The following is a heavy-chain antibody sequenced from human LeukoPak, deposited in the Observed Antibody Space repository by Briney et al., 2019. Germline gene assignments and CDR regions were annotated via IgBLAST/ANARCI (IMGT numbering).Heavy chain of an antibody. CDR2: VYYSGST. Sequence: KSSETLSLTCVVSGGSVSGYYWGWIRQPPGRGLEWIAYVYYSGSTNYNPSFRSRITISVDTSRNQFSLQRGSVTAADTAVYYCARIHRYCSGGACYVLDNWGQGTLVAVSS. V-gene: IGHV4-59*02. D-gene: IGHD2-15*01. CDR3: ARIHRYCSGGACYVLDN. J-gene: IGHJ4*02. CDR1: GGSVSGYY.